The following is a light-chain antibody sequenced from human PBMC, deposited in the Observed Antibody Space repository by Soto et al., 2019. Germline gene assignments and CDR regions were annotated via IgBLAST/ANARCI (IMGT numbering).Light chain of an antibody. CDR3: QQCENLPYT. V-gene: IGKV1-33*01. J-gene: IGKJ2*01. CDR1: QVITNY. CDR2: DIS. Sequence: DIQLTQSASSLSASVGDRVTITCQASQVITNYLNWYQQKPGKAPKLLIYDISTLEIGVPSRFGGSGSGTHFTFTITGLQPEDIATYYCQQCENLPYTFGQGTKLEI.